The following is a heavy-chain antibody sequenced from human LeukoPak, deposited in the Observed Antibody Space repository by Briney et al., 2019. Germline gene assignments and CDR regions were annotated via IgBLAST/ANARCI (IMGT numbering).Heavy chain of an antibody. V-gene: IGHV4-34*01. J-gene: IGHJ4*02. CDR2: INHSGST. CDR1: GGSFSGYY. D-gene: IGHD6-13*01. Sequence: SETLSLTCAAYGGSFSGYYWSWIRQPPGKGLEWIGEINHSGSTNYNPSLKSRVTVSVDTSKNQFSLKLSSVTAADTAVYYCARGLVWAAAGFYYFDYWGQGTLVTVSS. CDR3: ARGLVWAAAGFYYFDY.